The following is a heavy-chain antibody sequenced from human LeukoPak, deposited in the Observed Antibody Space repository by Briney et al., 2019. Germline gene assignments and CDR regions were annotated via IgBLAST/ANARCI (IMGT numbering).Heavy chain of an antibody. V-gene: IGHV3-74*01. Sequence: PGGSLRLSCAASGFTFNSYAMSWVRQAPGKGLMWVSRMNGEGTTIDYADSVKGRFTVSRDYAKNTLFLQMNNLRTEDTALYFCATARNFRFEYWGQGSLVIVSA. CDR3: ATARNFRFEY. CDR1: GFTFNSYA. CDR2: MNGEGTTI. D-gene: IGHD1-7*01. J-gene: IGHJ4*02.